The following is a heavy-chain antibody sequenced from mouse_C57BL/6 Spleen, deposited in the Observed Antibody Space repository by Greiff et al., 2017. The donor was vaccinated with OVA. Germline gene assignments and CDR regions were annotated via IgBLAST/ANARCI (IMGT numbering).Heavy chain of an antibody. CDR1: GFTFSSYA. J-gene: IGHJ1*03. CDR2: ISSGGDYI. CDR3: TREDGYHWYFDV. Sequence: EVQVVESGEGLVKPGGSLKLSCAASGFTFSSYAMSWVLQTAEKRLEWVAYISSGGDYIYYADTVKGRFTISRDNARNTLYLQMSSLKSEDTAMYYCTREDGYHWYFDVWGTGTTVTVSS. V-gene: IGHV5-9-1*02. D-gene: IGHD2-3*01.